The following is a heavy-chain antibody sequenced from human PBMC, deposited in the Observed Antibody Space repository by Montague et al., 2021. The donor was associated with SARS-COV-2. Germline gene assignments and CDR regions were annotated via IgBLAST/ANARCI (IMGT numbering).Heavy chain of an antibody. Sequence: SLRLSCAASGFTFSSYPMHWVRQAPGKGLDWVAVISDDGKVKVYADSVKGRFTISRDDSKSTLYLQMNSLRTEDTAVYYCARDMIRGARDYFDYWGQGTLVTVSS. CDR1: GFTFSSYP. CDR2: ISDDGKVK. J-gene: IGHJ4*02. V-gene: IGHV3-30*04. D-gene: IGHD3-10*01. CDR3: ARDMIRGARDYFDY.